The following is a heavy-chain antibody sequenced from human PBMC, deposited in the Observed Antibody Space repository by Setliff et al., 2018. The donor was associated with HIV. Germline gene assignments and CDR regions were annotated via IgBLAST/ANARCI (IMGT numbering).Heavy chain of an antibody. CDR3: TRDPPTSGWYFDL. V-gene: IGHV3-74*03. Sequence: PGGSLRLSCATSGLTFSNCGMHWVRQAPGKGLVWVSRIKRDGSSATYADSVKGRFTISRDNAKNTVYLQMNSLSAEDAAVYYCTRDPPTSGWYFDLWGRGTLVTVSS. J-gene: IGHJ2*01. CDR2: IKRDGSSA. CDR1: GLTFSNCG. D-gene: IGHD7-27*01.